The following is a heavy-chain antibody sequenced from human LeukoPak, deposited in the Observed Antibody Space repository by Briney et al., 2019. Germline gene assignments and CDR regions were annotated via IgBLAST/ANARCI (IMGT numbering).Heavy chain of an antibody. Sequence: SETLSLTCAVYGGSFSGYYWSRIRQPPGKGLEWIGEINHSGSANYNPSLKSRVTISIDTSKNQFFLTLRSVTVADTAVYYCARQQISFFGVVQNWFDPWGQGTLVTVSS. CDR3: ARQQISFFGVVQNWFDP. J-gene: IGHJ5*02. V-gene: IGHV4-34*01. CDR2: INHSGSA. CDR1: GGSFSGYY. D-gene: IGHD3-3*01.